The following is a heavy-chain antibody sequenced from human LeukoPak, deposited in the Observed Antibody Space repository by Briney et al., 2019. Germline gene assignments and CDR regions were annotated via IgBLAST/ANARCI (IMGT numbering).Heavy chain of an antibody. Sequence: ASVKVSCKASGYTFTGYYMHWVRQAPGQGLEWIGWINPNNGGTNYAQKFQGRVTMTRATSISTAYMELSRLRSDDTAVYSSASTDASRGYYTLGPVVSSFDYWGQGTLVTVSS. J-gene: IGHJ4*02. V-gene: IGHV1-2*02. CDR3: ASTDASRGYYTLGPVVSSFDY. D-gene: IGHD3-22*01. CDR1: GYTFTGYY. CDR2: INPNNGGT.